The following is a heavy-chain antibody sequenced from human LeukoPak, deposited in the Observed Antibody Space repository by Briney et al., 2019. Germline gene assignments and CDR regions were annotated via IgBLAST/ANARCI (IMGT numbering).Heavy chain of an antibody. CDR2: ISGYNGNT. V-gene: IGHV1-18*01. CDR3: ARVSAGSSWYVFDY. D-gene: IGHD6-13*01. CDR1: GYTFTNYG. Sequence: ASVKVSCKASGYTFTNYGISWVRQAPGQGLEWMGWISGYNGNTNYAQKFQGRITMTTDTSTSTGYMELRSLRSEDTAVYYCARVSAGSSWYVFDYWGQGTLVTVSS. J-gene: IGHJ4*02.